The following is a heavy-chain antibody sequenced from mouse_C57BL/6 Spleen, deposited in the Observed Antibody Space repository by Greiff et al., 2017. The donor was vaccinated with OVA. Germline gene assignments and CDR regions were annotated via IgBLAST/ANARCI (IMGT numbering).Heavy chain of an antibody. Sequence: QVQLQQSGAELAKPGASVKLSCKASGYTFTSYWMHWVKQRPGQGLEWIGYINPSSGYTKYNQKFKDKAKLTADKSSSTAYMQLSSLTYEDSAVYYCARDYDYWYFDVWGTGTTVTVSS. CDR1: GYTFTSYW. J-gene: IGHJ1*03. CDR2: INPSSGYT. V-gene: IGHV1-7*01. D-gene: IGHD2-4*01. CDR3: ARDYDYWYFDV.